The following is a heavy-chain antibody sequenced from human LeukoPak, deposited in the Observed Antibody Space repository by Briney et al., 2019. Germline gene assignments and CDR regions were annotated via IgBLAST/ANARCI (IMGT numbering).Heavy chain of an antibody. V-gene: IGHV4-59*01. J-gene: IGHJ5*02. CDR2: IYYSGST. CDR3: ARAGTGDYDFWSGYYKGRWFDP. D-gene: IGHD3-3*01. Sequence: SETLSLTCTVSGGSISSYYWSWIRQPPGKGLEWSGNIYYSGSTNYNPSLKSRVTISVDTSKNQFSLKLSSVTAADTAVYYCARAGTGDYDFWSGYYKGRWFDPWGQGTLVTVSS. CDR1: GGSISSYY.